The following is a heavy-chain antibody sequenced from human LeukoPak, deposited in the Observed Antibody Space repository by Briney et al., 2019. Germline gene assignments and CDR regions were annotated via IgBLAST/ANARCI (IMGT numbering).Heavy chain of an antibody. CDR2: ISWNSGSI. J-gene: IGHJ6*02. D-gene: IGHD1-26*01. Sequence: GGSLRLSCAAFGFTFHDYAMHWVRQVPGKGLEWVSGISWNSGSIAYADSVKGRFTISRDNAKNSLCLQMNSLRVEDTALYYCARVGPTPYYYYAMDVWGQGTTVTVSS. V-gene: IGHV3-9*01. CDR1: GFTFHDYA. CDR3: ARVGPTPYYYYAMDV.